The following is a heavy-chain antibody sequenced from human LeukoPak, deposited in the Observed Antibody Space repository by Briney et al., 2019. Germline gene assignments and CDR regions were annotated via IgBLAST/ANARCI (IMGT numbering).Heavy chain of an antibody. V-gene: IGHV3-23*01. D-gene: IGHD2-15*01. CDR2: INGGGGST. CDR1: GFTFSNYD. Sequence: PGGSLRLSCAASGFTFSNYDMSWVRQAPGKGPEWVSGINGGGGSTFYAESVKGRFTISRDNSKNTLYLQMNSLRAEDTAVYYCVKDGRRSPPCWGQGTLVTVSS. CDR3: VKDGRRSPPC. J-gene: IGHJ4*02.